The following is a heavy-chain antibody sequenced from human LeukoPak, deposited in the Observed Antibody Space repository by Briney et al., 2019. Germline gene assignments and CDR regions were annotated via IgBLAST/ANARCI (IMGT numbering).Heavy chain of an antibody. Sequence: SETLSLTCTVSGYSISSGYYWGWIRQPPGKGLEWIGSIYYSGSTYYNPSLKSRVTISVDTSKNQFSLKLSSVTAADTAVYYCARDLWYFDYWGQGTLVTVSS. J-gene: IGHJ4*02. CDR3: ARDLWYFDY. V-gene: IGHV4-38-2*02. CDR1: GYSISSGYY. D-gene: IGHD3-16*01. CDR2: IYYSGST.